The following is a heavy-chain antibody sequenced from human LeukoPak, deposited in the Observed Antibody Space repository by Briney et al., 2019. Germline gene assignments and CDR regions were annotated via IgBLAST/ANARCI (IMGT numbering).Heavy chain of an antibody. D-gene: IGHD2-21*02. V-gene: IGHV1-69*13. J-gene: IGHJ4*02. CDR1: GGTFSSYA. CDR3: ARGPSAYCGGDCYVFDY. Sequence: SVTVSCTASGGTFSSYAISWVRQAPGQGLEWMGGIIPIFGTANYAQKFQGRVTITADESTSTAYMELSSLRSEDTAVYYCARGPSAYCGGDCYVFDYWGQGTLVTVSS. CDR2: IIPIFGTA.